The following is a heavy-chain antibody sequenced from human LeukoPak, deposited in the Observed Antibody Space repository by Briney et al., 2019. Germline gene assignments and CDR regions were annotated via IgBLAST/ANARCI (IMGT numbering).Heavy chain of an antibody. Sequence: SETLSLTCTVSGGSISSSSYYWGWIRQPPGKGLEWIGSIYYSGSTYYHPSLKSRVTISVDTSKIQFSLKLSSVTAADTAVYYFARGRKGLDYWGQGTLVTVSS. CDR3: ARGRKGLDY. J-gene: IGHJ4*02. V-gene: IGHV4-39*01. CDR2: IYYSGST. CDR1: GGSISSSSYY.